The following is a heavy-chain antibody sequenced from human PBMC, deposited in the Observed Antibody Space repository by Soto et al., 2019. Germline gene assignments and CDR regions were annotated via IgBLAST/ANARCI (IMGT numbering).Heavy chain of an antibody. CDR1: RYSININNW. CDR3: TKNSAYALDY. J-gene: IGHJ4*02. D-gene: IGHD5-12*01. V-gene: IGHV4-4*02. CDR2: LHHGGST. Sequence: PSETLSLTCDVSRYSININNWWSWVRQPPGGGLEWIGELHHGGSTNYNPSLESRATFSVDISKNQFFLKLSSVTAADTAVYYCTKNSAYALDYWGQGTLVTVSS.